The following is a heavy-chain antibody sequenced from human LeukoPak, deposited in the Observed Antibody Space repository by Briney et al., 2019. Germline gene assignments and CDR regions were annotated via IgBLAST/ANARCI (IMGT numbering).Heavy chain of an antibody. J-gene: IGHJ5*02. V-gene: IGHV3-48*01. CDR3: ARRDRDLWGSYNWFDP. Sequence: GGSLRLSCAASGFTFSSYSMNWVRQAPGKGLEWVSYISSSSSTIYYADSVKGRFTISRDNAKNSLYLQMNSLRAEDTAVYYCARRDRDLWGSYNWFDPWGQGTLVTVSS. CDR2: ISSSSSTI. D-gene: IGHD7-27*01. CDR1: GFTFSSYS.